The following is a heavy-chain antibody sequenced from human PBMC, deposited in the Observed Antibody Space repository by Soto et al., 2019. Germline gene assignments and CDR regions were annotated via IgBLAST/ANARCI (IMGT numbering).Heavy chain of an antibody. D-gene: IGHD1-26*01. J-gene: IGHJ6*02. V-gene: IGHV2-70*01. CDR3: ARMPSGSYYYYYGMDV. CDR2: IDWDDDK. CDR1: GFSLSTSGMC. Sequence: ASGPTLVNPTQTLTLTCTFSGFSLSTSGMCVSWIRQPPGKALEWLALIDWDDDKYYSTSLKTRLTISKDTSKNQVVLTMTNMDPVDTATYYCARMPSGSYYYYYGMDVWGQGTTVTVSS.